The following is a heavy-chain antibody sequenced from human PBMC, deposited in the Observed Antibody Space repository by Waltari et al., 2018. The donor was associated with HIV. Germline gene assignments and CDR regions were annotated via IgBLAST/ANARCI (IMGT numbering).Heavy chain of an antibody. V-gene: IGHV3-15*01. D-gene: IGHD3-22*01. CDR3: TTLWYSYDSTDY. CDR2: IKSGAEGGTT. Sequence: RQAPGKGLEWVGRIKSGAEGGTTDYAAAVKGRFTISRDDSKHTLYLQMDSLKTEDTAVYYCTTLWYSYDSTDYWGQGTLVTVSS. J-gene: IGHJ4*02.